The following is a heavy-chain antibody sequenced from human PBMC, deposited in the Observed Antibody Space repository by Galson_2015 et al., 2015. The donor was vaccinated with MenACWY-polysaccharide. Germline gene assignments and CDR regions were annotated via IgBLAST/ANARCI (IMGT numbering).Heavy chain of an antibody. V-gene: IGHV1-24*01. J-gene: IGHJ5*02. CDR3: ATIDGGVLGS. D-gene: IGHD3-16*01. CDR2: FDPEDGET. CDR1: GYTLTELS. Sequence: SVKVSCKVSGYTLTELSMHWVRQAPGKGLEWMGGFDPEDGETIYAQKFQGRVTTTEDTSTDTAYMELSSLRSEDTAVYYCATIDGGVLGSWGQGPLLPVSS.